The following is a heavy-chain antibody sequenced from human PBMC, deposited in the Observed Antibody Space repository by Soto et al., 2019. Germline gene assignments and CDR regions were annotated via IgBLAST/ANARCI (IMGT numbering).Heavy chain of an antibody. Sequence: PSETLSITCTVSGGSVSSGSYYWSWIRQPPGKGLEWIGYIYYSGSTNYNPSLKSRVTLSIDTSKNQFSLKLNSVTAADTAVYYCVSPEGYYDSSGYTLDYWGQGTLVTVSS. CDR1: GGSVSSGSYY. CDR2: IYYSGST. V-gene: IGHV4-61*01. D-gene: IGHD3-22*01. J-gene: IGHJ4*02. CDR3: VSPEGYYDSSGYTLDY.